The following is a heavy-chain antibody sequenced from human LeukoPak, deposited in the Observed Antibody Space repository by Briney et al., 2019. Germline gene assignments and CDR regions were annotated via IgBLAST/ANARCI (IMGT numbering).Heavy chain of an antibody. CDR2: IYYSGST. D-gene: IGHD3-22*01. V-gene: IGHV4-39*01. J-gene: IGHJ4*02. CDR3: ARRLSAYPFDY. Sequence: SETLSLTCNVSGGSISSSSYYWGWIRQPPGKGLEWIGSIYYSGSTYYNPSLKSRVTISVDMSKNQFSLKMRSVTAADTAVYYCARRLSAYPFDYWGQGTLVTVS. CDR1: GGSISSSSYY.